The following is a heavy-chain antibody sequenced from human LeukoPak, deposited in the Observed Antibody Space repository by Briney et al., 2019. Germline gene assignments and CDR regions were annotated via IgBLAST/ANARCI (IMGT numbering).Heavy chain of an antibody. J-gene: IGHJ4*02. Sequence: PGGSLRLSCAASTFTFSSYGMHWVRQAPGKGLEWVAFIQYDGNKRYYADSVKGQFTISRDNSKNALYLQMNSLRAEDTAVYYCANSPRITVAPKRYSEYWGQGTLVTVSS. V-gene: IGHV3-30*02. CDR2: IQYDGNKR. D-gene: IGHD6-19*01. CDR1: TFTFSSYG. CDR3: ANSPRITVAPKRYSEY.